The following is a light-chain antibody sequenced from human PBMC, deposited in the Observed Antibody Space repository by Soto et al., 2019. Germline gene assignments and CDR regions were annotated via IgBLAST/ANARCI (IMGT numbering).Light chain of an antibody. J-gene: IGLJ1*01. Sequence: QSVLTQPASVSGSPGQSITISCTGTSSDVGGYNYVSWYQQHPGKAPKLMIYAVTNRPSGISNRFSGSKSGNTASLTISGVQAEDEADYYCNSYTTSSTLVFGTGTKLTVL. V-gene: IGLV2-14*01. CDR3: NSYTTSSTLV. CDR1: SSDVGGYNY. CDR2: AVT.